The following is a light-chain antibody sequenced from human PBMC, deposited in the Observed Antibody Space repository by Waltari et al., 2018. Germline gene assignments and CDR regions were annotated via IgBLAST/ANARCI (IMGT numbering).Light chain of an antibody. CDR2: GNS. J-gene: IGLJ2*01. CDR1: SSNIGAGYD. CDR3: QSYDSSLSGSV. V-gene: IGLV1-40*01. Sequence: QSGLTQPPSVSGAPGQRVTISCTGSSSNIGAGYDVHWYQLLPGTAPKLLIYGNSKRPAGYPDRFSGSKSGTSASLAITGLQAEDEAGYYCQSYDSSLSGSVFGGGTKLTVL.